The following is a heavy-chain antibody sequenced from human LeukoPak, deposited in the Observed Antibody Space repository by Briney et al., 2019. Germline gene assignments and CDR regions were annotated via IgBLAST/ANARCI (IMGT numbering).Heavy chain of an antibody. CDR1: GGSFSGYY. Sequence: SETLSLTCAVYGGSFSGYYWTWIRQPPGKGLEWIGEINHSGGINYHPSLKSRVIMPVDTSKNQFSLNLISVTAADTAVYYCVRGSIADRLAHWGQGALVTVSS. CDR3: VRGSIADRLAH. CDR2: INHSGGI. V-gene: IGHV4-34*01. D-gene: IGHD6-6*01. J-gene: IGHJ4*02.